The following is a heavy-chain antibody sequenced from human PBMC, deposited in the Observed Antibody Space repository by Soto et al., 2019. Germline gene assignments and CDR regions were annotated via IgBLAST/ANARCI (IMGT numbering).Heavy chain of an antibody. D-gene: IGHD3-10*01. J-gene: IGHJ4*02. V-gene: IGHV3-23*01. CDR3: AKELLRLGESLERYFDY. Sequence: GGSLRLSCAASGFTFSTYAMSWGRQAPGKGLEWVSAISGSGSSRYYADSAKGRFTISRDNSKNTLFLQLNSLRAEDTAVYYCAKELLRLGESLERYFDYWGQGTLVTVSS. CDR2: ISGSGSSR. CDR1: GFTFSTYA.